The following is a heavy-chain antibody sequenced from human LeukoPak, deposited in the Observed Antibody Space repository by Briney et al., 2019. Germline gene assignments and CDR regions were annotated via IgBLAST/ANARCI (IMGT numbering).Heavy chain of an antibody. Sequence: KPSDTLSLTCTVSGGSVNSDNYYWSWIRQPPGRGLEWIGYIFYTGSTNYNPSLKSRVTISVDTSKNQFSLKVSSVTAADTAVYYCARDVGFDWGQGTLVTVSS. D-gene: IGHD6-25*01. CDR2: IFYTGST. CDR1: GGSVNSDNYY. CDR3: ARDVGFD. V-gene: IGHV4-61*01. J-gene: IGHJ4*02.